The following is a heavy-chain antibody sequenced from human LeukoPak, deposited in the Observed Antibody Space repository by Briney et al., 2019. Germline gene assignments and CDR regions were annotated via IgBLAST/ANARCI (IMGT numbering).Heavy chain of an antibody. Sequence: ASVTVSCKASGYTFTSYGISWVRQAPGQGLEWMGWISTYNVNTNYAQKFQGRVTMTTDTSTSTAYMELRSLRSDDTAVYYCARDLGYCTNGVCTRNWFDPWGQGTLVTVSS. CDR3: ARDLGYCTNGVCTRNWFDP. CDR1: GYTFTSYG. V-gene: IGHV1-18*01. CDR2: ISTYNVNT. D-gene: IGHD2-8*01. J-gene: IGHJ5*02.